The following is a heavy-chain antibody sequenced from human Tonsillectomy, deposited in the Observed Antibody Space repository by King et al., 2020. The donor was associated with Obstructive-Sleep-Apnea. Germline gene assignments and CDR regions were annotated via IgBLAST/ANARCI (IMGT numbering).Heavy chain of an antibody. J-gene: IGHJ6*02. D-gene: IGHD3-3*01. CDR3: ARGNNYDFWSGYYPGGYYYYGMDV. Sequence: VPLPESGPGLVPPSATLSLPCPVSGSSLRRGSYWGWIRPPPGPGLAWLGSISPSGRTYYPPSLKSRVTISVATSKNQFSLKLSSVTAADTAVYYCARGNNYDFWSGYYPGGYYYYGMDVWGQGTTVTVSS. CDR2: ISPSGRT. CDR1: GSSLRRGSY. V-gene: IGHV4-38-2*02.